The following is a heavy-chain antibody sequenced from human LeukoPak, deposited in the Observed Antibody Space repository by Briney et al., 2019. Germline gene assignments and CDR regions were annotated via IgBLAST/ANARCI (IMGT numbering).Heavy chain of an antibody. CDR2: IYQSGSP. CDR1: GGSISSGDTC. CDR3: ARTMTNTYYGLPGAIDI. V-gene: IGHV4-30-2*01. D-gene: IGHD3-3*01. Sequence: SQTLSLTCAVAGGSISSGDTCWSWIRQPPGKGLEWIGYIYQSGSPYFNPSLKSRVIISVDRSTNQFSLKVNSVTAADTAVYFCARTMTNTYYGLPGAIDIWGQGTVVTVSS. J-gene: IGHJ3*02.